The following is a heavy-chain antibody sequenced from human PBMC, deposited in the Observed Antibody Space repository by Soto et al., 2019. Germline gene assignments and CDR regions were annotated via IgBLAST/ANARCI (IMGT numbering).Heavy chain of an antibody. CDR1: GFTFSNYN. CDR3: GRGPDFWSGYYPAPIDS. J-gene: IGHJ4*02. D-gene: IGHD3-3*01. CDR2: ISSSSDTR. Sequence: GGSLRLSCAASGFTFSNYNMNWVRQAPGKGLEWVSYISSSSDTRYYADSVKGRFTISRDNAKNSRYLQMNSLRDDDTAVYYFGRGPDFWSGYYPAPIDSWGQGTLVTVSS. V-gene: IGHV3-48*02.